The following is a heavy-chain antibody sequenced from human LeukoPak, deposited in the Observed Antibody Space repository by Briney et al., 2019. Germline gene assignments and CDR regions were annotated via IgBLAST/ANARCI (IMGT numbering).Heavy chain of an antibody. D-gene: IGHD3-10*01. CDR3: ATASMVRGVMDV. CDR2: ISAYNGNT. V-gene: IGHV1-18*01. J-gene: IGHJ6*02. Sequence: ASVKVSCKSSGYTFTSYGIIWVRQAPGQGLEWMGWISAYNGNTNYAQKLQGRVTMTTDTSTSTAYMELRSLRSDDTAVYYCATASMVRGVMDVWGQGTTVTVSS. CDR1: GYTFTSYG.